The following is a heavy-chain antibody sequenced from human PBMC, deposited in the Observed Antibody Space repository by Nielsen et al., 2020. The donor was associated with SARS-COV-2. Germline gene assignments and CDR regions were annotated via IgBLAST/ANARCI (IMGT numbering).Heavy chain of an antibody. J-gene: IGHJ6*02. V-gene: IGHV3-20*04. Sequence: GESLKISCAASGFSFDDDGISWVRQVPGRGLEWVSGINWNGGRTGYADSVRGRFTISRDNAQSSLYLQMNSLRVEDTGLYYCARGYLAAPYYYGMDVWGQGTKVTVSS. CDR1: GFSFDDDG. D-gene: IGHD6-13*01. CDR3: ARGYLAAPYYYGMDV. CDR2: INWNGGRT.